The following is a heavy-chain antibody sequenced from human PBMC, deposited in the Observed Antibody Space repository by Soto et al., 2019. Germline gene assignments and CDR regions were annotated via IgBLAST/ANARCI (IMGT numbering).Heavy chain of an antibody. CDR3: ARLAEYCNGIKCYSNFDF. CDR1: GYNFTNFD. Sequence: GASVKVSCKTSGYNFTNFDINWVRQAPGRGLVWMGWMNPSSGETGSEQNFQGRVTMTRDISTRTFFMQLTSLRSEDTAIYYCARLAEYCNGIKCYSNFDFWGRGTQVTVSS. D-gene: IGHD2-15*01. CDR2: MNPSSGET. V-gene: IGHV1-8*01. J-gene: IGHJ4*01.